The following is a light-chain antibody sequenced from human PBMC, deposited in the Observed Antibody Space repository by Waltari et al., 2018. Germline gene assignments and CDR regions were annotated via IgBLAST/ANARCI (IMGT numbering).Light chain of an antibody. CDR2: DVT. CDR3: CSFAGTYTWV. Sequence: SALTQPRPVSGSPGQSGTISCPGNTSDVCGYNYVSWYQTHPGKAPKTLIFDVTQRPSGVPDRFSGSKSANTASLTISGLQAEDEADYYCCSFAGTYTWVFGGGTKVTVL. J-gene: IGLJ3*02. CDR1: TSDVCGYNY. V-gene: IGLV2-11*01.